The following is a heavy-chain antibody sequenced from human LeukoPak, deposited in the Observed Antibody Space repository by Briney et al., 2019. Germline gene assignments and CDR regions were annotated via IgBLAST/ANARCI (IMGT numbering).Heavy chain of an antibody. Sequence: WASVKVSCKASGYTFTSYGISWVRQAPGQGLEWMGWISAYNGNTNYAQKFQGRVTMTTDTSTSTAYLELRSLRSDDTGVYYCARVFRLSGVFSLKKYYFDYWGQGTLVTVSS. CDR1: GYTFTSYG. V-gene: IGHV1-18*01. CDR3: ARVFRLSGVFSLKKYYFDY. CDR2: ISAYNGNT. J-gene: IGHJ4*02. D-gene: IGHD7-27*01.